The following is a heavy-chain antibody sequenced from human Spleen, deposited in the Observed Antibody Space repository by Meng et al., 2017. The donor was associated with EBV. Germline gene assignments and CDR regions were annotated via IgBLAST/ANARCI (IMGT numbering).Heavy chain of an antibody. J-gene: IGHJ5*02. V-gene: IGHV4-61*01. CDR1: GGSVSSGSYY. D-gene: IGHD4-17*01. CDR3: ARDNGDYVSDP. Sequence: VPLQVSGPGLLQPLETLSLPYTFSGGSVSSGSYYWGWIRQPPGKGLEWIGYISYSGSTNYNPSLKSRVTISVDTSKNQFSLKLSSVTAADTAVYYCARDNGDYVSDPWGQGTLVTVSS. CDR2: ISYSGST.